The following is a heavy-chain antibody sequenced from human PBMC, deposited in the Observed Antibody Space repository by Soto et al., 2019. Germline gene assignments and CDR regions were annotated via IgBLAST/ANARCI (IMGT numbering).Heavy chain of an antibody. D-gene: IGHD2-8*01. J-gene: IGHJ6*02. CDR2: ISAYNGDR. V-gene: IGHV1-18*01. CDR3: ARDPPVSGVRMLDV. Sequence: QVHLVQSGPEVKKPGASVKVSCKGSGYIFSNYGISWVRQAPGQGLEWMGWISAYNGDRDYAQKVQGRVTMTADASTPYMDLRSLTSDDTAVYYFARDPPVSGVRMLDVWGQETMVNVSS. CDR1: GYIFSNYG.